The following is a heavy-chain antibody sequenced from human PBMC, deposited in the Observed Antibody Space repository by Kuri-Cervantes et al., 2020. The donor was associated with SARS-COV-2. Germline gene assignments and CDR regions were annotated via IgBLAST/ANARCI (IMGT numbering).Heavy chain of an antibody. Sequence: ASVKVSCKASGYTFTGYYMHWVRQAPGKGLEWMGGFDPEDGETIYAQKFQGRVTMTEDTSTDTAYMELSSLRSDDTAVYYCARDSVVPAAIPMDYWGQGTLVTVSS. CDR1: GYTFTGYY. CDR3: ARDSVVPAAIPMDY. CDR2: FDPEDGET. V-gene: IGHV1-24*01. D-gene: IGHD2-2*02. J-gene: IGHJ4*02.